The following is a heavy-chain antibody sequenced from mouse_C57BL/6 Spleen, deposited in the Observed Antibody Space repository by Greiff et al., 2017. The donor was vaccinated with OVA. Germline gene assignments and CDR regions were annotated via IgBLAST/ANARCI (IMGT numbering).Heavy chain of an antibody. J-gene: IGHJ2*01. CDR1: GFTFSSYG. Sequence: EVKLMESGGDLVKPGGSLKLSCAASGFTFSSYGMSWVRQTPDKRLEWVATISSGGSYTYYPDSVKGRFTISRDNAKNTLYLQMSSLKSEDTAMYYCARQRDGSSDDWGKGTTLTVSS. V-gene: IGHV5-6*01. CDR3: ARQRDGSSDD. CDR2: ISSGGSYT. D-gene: IGHD2-3*01.